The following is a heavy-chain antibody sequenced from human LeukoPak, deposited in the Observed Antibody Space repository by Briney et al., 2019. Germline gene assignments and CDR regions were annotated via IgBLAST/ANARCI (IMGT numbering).Heavy chain of an antibody. Sequence: SETLSLTCTVSGGSISSSSYYWGWIRQPPGKGLEWIGSIYYSGSTYYNPSLKSRVTISVDTSKNQFSLKLSSVTAADTAVYYCTRDGQRTGEMFDYWGQGTLVTVSS. J-gene: IGHJ4*02. V-gene: IGHV4-39*02. D-gene: IGHD3-10*02. CDR3: TRDGQRTGEMFDY. CDR1: GGSISSSSYY. CDR2: IYYSGST.